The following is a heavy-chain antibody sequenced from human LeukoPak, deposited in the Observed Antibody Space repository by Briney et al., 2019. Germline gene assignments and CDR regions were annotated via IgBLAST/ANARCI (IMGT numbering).Heavy chain of an antibody. D-gene: IGHD1/OR15-1a*01. CDR1: GFTFSNDA. CDR3: AKDQSGRTDT. J-gene: IGHJ4*02. Sequence: PGGSLRLSCAASGFTFSNDAMSWVRQVPGKGVEWVSAVSPSGAPTYYADSVKGRFTISRDNSKSTVSLQMSSLRAEDTAIYYCAKDQSGRTDTWGQGTLVTVSS. V-gene: IGHV3-23*01. CDR2: VSPSGAPT.